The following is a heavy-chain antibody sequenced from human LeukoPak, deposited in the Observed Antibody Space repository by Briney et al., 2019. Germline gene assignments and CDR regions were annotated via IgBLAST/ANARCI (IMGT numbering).Heavy chain of an antibody. CDR3: ARGTRSVVVVPAASLDY. CDR2: INPNSGGT. CDR1: GYTFTSYG. J-gene: IGHJ4*02. D-gene: IGHD2-2*01. V-gene: IGHV1-2*04. Sequence: ASVKVSCKASGYTFTSYGITWVRQAPGQGLEWMGWINPNSGGTNYAQKFQGWVTMTRDTSISTAYMELNRLRSDDTAVYYCARGTRSVVVVPAASLDYWGQGTLVTVSS.